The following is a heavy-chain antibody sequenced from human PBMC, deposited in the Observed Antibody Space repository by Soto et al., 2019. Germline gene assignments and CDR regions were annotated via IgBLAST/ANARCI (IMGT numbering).Heavy chain of an antibody. J-gene: IGHJ4*02. Sequence: SETLSLTCTVSGGSISSGGYYWSWIRQHPGKGLEWIGYIYYSGSTYYNPSLKSRVTISVDTSKNQFSLKLSSVTAADTAVYYCARESMLLWFGELIHWGQGTLVTVSS. V-gene: IGHV4-31*03. D-gene: IGHD3-10*01. CDR3: ARESMLLWFGELIH. CDR1: GGSISSGGYY. CDR2: IYYSGST.